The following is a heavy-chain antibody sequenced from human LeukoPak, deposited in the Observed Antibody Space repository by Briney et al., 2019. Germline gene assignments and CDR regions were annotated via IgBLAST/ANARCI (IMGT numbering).Heavy chain of an antibody. Sequence: ASVKVSCKASGYTFSGHYMHWVRQAPGQGLEWMGWINPNSGGTNYAQKFQGRVTMTRDTSISTAYMELSRLRSDDTAVYYCARDGARIAAQYYFDYWGQGTLVTVSS. CDR3: ARDGARIAAQYYFDY. V-gene: IGHV1-2*02. J-gene: IGHJ4*02. CDR2: INPNSGGT. CDR1: GYTFSGHY. D-gene: IGHD6-6*01.